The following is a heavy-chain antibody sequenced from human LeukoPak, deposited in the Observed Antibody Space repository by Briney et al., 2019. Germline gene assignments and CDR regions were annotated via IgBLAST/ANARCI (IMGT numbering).Heavy chain of an antibody. D-gene: IGHD7-27*01. J-gene: IGHJ3*02. CDR2: IYSGST. CDR1: GGSISSSSYY. Sequence: SETLSLTCTVSGGSISSSSYYWGWVRQPPGKGLEWIGSIYSGSTYYNPSLKSRVTISVDTSKNQFSLKLSSVTAADTAVYYCARASTGDPRGAFDIWGQGTMVTVSS. V-gene: IGHV4-39*07. CDR3: ARASTGDPRGAFDI.